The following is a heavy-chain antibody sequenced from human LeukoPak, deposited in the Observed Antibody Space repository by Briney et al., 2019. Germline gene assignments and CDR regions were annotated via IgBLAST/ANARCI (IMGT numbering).Heavy chain of an antibody. Sequence: GGSLRLSCAASGFTFSDYYMSWIRRAPGKGLEWVSSISSSSSYIYYADSVKGRFTISRDNAKNSLYLQMNSLRAEDAAVYYCARSSGTYLYFDYWGQGTLVTVSS. CDR3: ARSSGTYLYFDY. D-gene: IGHD1-26*01. CDR2: ISSSSSYI. V-gene: IGHV3-11*03. CDR1: GFTFSDYY. J-gene: IGHJ4*02.